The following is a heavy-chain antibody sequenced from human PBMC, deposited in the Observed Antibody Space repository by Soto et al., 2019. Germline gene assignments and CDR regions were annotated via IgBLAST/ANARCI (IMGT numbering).Heavy chain of an antibody. CDR3: ARDLGGPARYYYYGMDV. Sequence: SVKVSCKASGGTFSSYAISWVRQAPGQGLERMGGNIPIFGTANYAQKFQGRVTITADKSTSTAYMELSSLRSEDTAVYYCARDLGGPARYYYYGMDVWGQGTTVTVSS. D-gene: IGHD3-16*01. J-gene: IGHJ6*02. V-gene: IGHV1-69*06. CDR1: GGTFSSYA. CDR2: NIPIFGTA.